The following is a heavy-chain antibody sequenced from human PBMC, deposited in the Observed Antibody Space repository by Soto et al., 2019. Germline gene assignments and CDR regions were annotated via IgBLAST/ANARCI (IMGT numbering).Heavy chain of an antibody. Sequence: SSETLSLTCTASSGSISSYYWSWIRQPPGKGLEWIGCIYYSGNTNYNPSLKSRVTISVDTSKNQFSLNRNSVTAADTAVYYCARGRSNIVSQFDPWGQGTLVTVSS. D-gene: IGHD5-12*01. J-gene: IGHJ5*02. CDR2: IYYSGNT. V-gene: IGHV4-59*01. CDR1: SGSISSYY. CDR3: ARGRSNIVSQFDP.